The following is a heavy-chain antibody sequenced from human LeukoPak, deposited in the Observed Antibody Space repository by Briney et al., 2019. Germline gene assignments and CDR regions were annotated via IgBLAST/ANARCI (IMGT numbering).Heavy chain of an antibody. V-gene: IGHV3-23*01. CDR2: LSGSGGTT. Sequence: PGGSLRLSCAASGFTFSSYAMSWVRQAPGKGLEWVSSLSGSGGTTKNADSVKGRFTISRDNSKNTLFLQMSSLRAEDTAVYYCAKGGGQGHFAYWGQGTLVTVSS. CDR3: AKGGGQGHFAY. CDR1: GFTFSSYA. J-gene: IGHJ4*02.